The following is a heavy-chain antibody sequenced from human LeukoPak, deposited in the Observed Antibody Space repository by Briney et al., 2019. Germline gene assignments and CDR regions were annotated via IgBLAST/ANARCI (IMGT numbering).Heavy chain of an antibody. J-gene: IGHJ4*02. Sequence: GGSLRLSCAASGFTFSSYAMHWVRQAPGKGLEYVSAISSNGGSTYYANPVKGRFTISRDNSKNTLYLQMGSLRAEDMAVCYCARELGGYFDYWGQGTLVTVSS. CDR1: GFTFSSYA. D-gene: IGHD3-16*01. V-gene: IGHV3-64*01. CDR3: ARELGGYFDY. CDR2: ISSNGGST.